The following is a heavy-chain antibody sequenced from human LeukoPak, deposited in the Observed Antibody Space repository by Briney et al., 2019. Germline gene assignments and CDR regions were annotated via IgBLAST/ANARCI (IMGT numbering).Heavy chain of an antibody. D-gene: IGHD3-22*01. V-gene: IGHV4-30-4*08. CDR1: GGSISSGDYY. Sequence: SETLSLTCTVSGGSISSGDYYWSWMRQPPGKDLEWFVYIYYSGSTYYNPSLKSRVTISVDTSKNQSLLMLRSVPAADAAAFYYGTGDPSDYDCPYYFDYCCRGNGALV. CDR2: IYYSGST. CDR3: GTGDPSDYDCPYYFDYCC. J-gene: IGHJ4*01.